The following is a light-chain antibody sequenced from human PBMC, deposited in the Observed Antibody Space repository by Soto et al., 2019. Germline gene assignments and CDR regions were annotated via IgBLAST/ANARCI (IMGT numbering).Light chain of an antibody. CDR1: QSIGNW. Sequence: IRMTQSPSTQSASVGDRVTITCRASQSIGNWLAWYQQKPGRAPKFLIYEASSLESGVPSRFGGSGSGTDFTLTISGLQPDDFATYYCQQYKSYPLTFGQGTKVDIK. CDR2: EAS. CDR3: QQYKSYPLT. J-gene: IGKJ1*01. V-gene: IGKV1-5*03.